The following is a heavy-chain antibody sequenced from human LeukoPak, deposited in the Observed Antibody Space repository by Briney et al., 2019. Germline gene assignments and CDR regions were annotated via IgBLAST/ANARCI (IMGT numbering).Heavy chain of an antibody. CDR3: TRDEALWVPHAFDI. J-gene: IGHJ3*02. V-gene: IGHV3-49*04. CDR2: IRSKAYGGTT. Sequence: PGGSLRLSCTASGFTFGDYAMSWVRQAPGKGLEWVGFIRSKAYGGTTEYAASVKGRFTISRDDSKSIAYLQMNSLKTEDTAVYYCTRDEALWVPHAFDIWGQGTMVTVSS. D-gene: IGHD1-26*01. CDR1: GFTFGDYA.